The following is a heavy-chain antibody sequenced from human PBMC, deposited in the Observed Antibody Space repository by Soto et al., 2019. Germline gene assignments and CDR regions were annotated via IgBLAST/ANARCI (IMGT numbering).Heavy chain of an antibody. CDR3: ARGKERILWFGESPSWYFDL. Sequence: GASVKVSCKASGYTFTSYGIIWVRQAPGQGLEWMGWISAYNGNTNYAQKLQGRVTMTTDTSTSTAYMELRSLRSDDTAVYYCARGKERILWFGESPSWYFDLWGRGTLVTVSS. D-gene: IGHD3-10*01. CDR2: ISAYNGNT. J-gene: IGHJ2*01. CDR1: GYTFTSYG. V-gene: IGHV1-18*01.